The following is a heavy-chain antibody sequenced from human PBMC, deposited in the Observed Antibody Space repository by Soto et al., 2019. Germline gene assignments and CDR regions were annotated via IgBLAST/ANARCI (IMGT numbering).Heavy chain of an antibody. CDR2: INHSGST. J-gene: IGHJ6*02. Sequence: ASETLSLTCAVYGGSFSDYSWSWIRQPPGQGLEWIGEINHSGSTNLHPSLKSRVTISVDTSKNQFSLKLSSVTAADTAVYYCASCIAARPGYYYGMDVWGQGTTVTVSS. CDR3: ASCIAARPGYYYGMDV. D-gene: IGHD6-6*01. CDR1: GGSFSDYS. V-gene: IGHV4-34*01.